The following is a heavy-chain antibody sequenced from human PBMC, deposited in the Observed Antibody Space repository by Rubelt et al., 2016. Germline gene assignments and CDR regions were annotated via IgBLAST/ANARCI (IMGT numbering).Heavy chain of an antibody. CDR3: APPISGYRSGWYVY. J-gene: IGHJ4*02. Sequence: GGGVAQPGGSLRLSCAASGFTFSSYGMHWVRQAPGKGLEWVAFIRNDGSNEYYADSVKGRFTISRNNSKTTLYLQMNSLRVEDTAVYYCAPPISGYRSGWYVYWGQGTLVTVSS. CDR2: IRNDGSNE. V-gene: IGHV3-30*02. D-gene: IGHD6-19*01. CDR1: GFTFSSYG.